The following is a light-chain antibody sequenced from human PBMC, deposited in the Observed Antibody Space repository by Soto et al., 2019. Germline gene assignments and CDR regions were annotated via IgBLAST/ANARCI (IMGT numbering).Light chain of an antibody. CDR2: DVS. CDR1: SSDVGSYNY. V-gene: IGLV2-11*01. Sequence: QSALTQPRSVSGSPGQSVTISCTGTSSDVGSYNYVSWYQHHPGKAPKLMIYDVSKRPSGVPDRFSGSKSGNTASLTTSGLQAEDEADYYCCSYAGSYTFVFGTGTKLTVL. CDR3: CSYAGSYTFV. J-gene: IGLJ1*01.